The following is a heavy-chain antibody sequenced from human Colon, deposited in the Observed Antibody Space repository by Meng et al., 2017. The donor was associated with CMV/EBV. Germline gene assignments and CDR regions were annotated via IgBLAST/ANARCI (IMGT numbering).Heavy chain of an antibody. D-gene: IGHD5-24*01. CDR2: INPISSFA. V-gene: IGHV1-2*06. Sequence: TASGSTFTASLIPWVRQAPGQGLEWMGRINPISSFASYAQKFPGRVTLTRDTTISTAYMELSRLTSDDTAVYYCARSREMASTRFDYWGQGNLVTVSS. CDR3: ARSREMASTRFDY. CDR1: GSTFTASL. J-gene: IGHJ4*02.